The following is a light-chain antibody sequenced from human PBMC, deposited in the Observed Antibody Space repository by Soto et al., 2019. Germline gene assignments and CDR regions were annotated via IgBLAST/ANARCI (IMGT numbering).Light chain of an antibody. Sequence: DIQITPSPSTPSTTVGDRVTVTSRARQSISSWLAWYQQKPGKAPNLLIYGASSLESGVPSRFSGSGSGTEFTLTISSLHPDDFATYYCQQYTTYPWTFGQGTKVDIK. CDR3: QQYTTYPWT. CDR1: QSISSW. J-gene: IGKJ1*01. CDR2: GAS. V-gene: IGKV1-5*01.